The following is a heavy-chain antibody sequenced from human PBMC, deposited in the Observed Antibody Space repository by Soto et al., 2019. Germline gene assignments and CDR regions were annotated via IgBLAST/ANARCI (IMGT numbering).Heavy chain of an antibody. D-gene: IGHD2-21*02. CDR2: IYYSGRT. Sequence: QVQLQESGPGLVKPSETLSLTCTVSGGSVSSVSYYWSWTRQPPGKGLEWIGYIYYSGRTNYNPSLKIRVTISVDTSRNQFSLKLTSGTAADTAVYYCARDRVTTPRVFDYWCQGTLATVSS. CDR3: ARDRVTTPRVFDY. CDR1: GGSVSSVSYY. V-gene: IGHV4-61*01. J-gene: IGHJ4*02.